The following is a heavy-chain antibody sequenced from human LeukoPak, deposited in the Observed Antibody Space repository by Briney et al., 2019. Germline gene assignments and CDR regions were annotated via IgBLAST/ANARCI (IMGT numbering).Heavy chain of an antibody. V-gene: IGHV3-33*01. Sequence: GGSLRLSCVASGFTFSSYGMHWVRQAPGKGLEWVALIWYDGSNKYYADSVKGRFTISRDNSKNTLYVQMNRLRAEDTAVYYCARVRVNDYSNYEIGYWGQGTLVTVSS. CDR2: IWYDGSNK. D-gene: IGHD4-11*01. CDR1: GFTFSSYG. CDR3: ARVRVNDYSNYEIGY. J-gene: IGHJ4*02.